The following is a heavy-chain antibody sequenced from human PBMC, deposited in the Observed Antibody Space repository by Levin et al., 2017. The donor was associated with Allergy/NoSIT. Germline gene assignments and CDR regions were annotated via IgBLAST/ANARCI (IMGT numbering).Heavy chain of an antibody. CDR3: ARVWSLGGFDY. CDR2: IWYDGSNK. D-gene: IGHD3-10*01. V-gene: IGHV3-33*01. Sequence: GESLKISCAASGFTFSSYGMHWVRQAPGKGLEWVAVIWYDGSNKYYADSVKGRFTISRDNSKNTLYLQMNSLRAEDTAVYYCARVWSLGGFDYWGQGTLVTVSS. CDR1: GFTFSSYG. J-gene: IGHJ4*02.